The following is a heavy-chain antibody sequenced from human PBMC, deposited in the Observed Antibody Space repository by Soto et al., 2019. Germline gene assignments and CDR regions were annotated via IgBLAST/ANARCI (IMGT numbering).Heavy chain of an antibody. D-gene: IGHD2-15*01. CDR3: VRSDKGGFDL. CDR1: GFTFNYYW. CDR2: IHSDGSTT. J-gene: IGHJ3*01. Sequence: EVQLVESEGGLVQRGGSLRLSCAASGFTFNYYWMHWVRQAPGQGLVWVSHIHSDGSTTTYADSVKGRFTISRDNAKNTLYLQRNSLRAEDTAVYYCVRSDKGGFDLWGQGTTVTVSS. V-gene: IGHV3-74*01.